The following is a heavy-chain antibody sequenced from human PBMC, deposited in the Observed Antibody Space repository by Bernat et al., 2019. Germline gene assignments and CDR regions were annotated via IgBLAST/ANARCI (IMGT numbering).Heavy chain of an antibody. CDR1: GFTLSSCG. CDR2: MSADGRNK. Sequence: QVQLVESGGGVVQPGRSLRLSCAASGFTLSSCGMHWVRQTPGRGLEWVAFMSADGRNKYYADSVKGRFTISSDNSKIMLYLQRDSLGVNDTAFYYCAKGRFGYGPFEYWGQGTLVTVST. V-gene: IGHV3-30*18. D-gene: IGHD3-10*01. J-gene: IGHJ4*02. CDR3: AKGRFGYGPFEY.